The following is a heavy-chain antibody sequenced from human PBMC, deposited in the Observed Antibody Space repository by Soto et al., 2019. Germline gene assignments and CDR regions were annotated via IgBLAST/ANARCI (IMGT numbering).Heavy chain of an antibody. CDR1: GGSISSGGYS. J-gene: IGHJ5*02. V-gene: IGHV4-30-2*01. CDR2: IYHNRNT. CDR3: ARVPSP. Sequence: QLQLQESGSGLVKPSQTLSLTCAVSGGSISSGGYSWSWFRQPPGKGLEWFGYIYHNRNTYYNPYRKSRVTISVDRSKNHFSLKLSSVAAADTAMYYCARVPSPWGQGPLVTVSS.